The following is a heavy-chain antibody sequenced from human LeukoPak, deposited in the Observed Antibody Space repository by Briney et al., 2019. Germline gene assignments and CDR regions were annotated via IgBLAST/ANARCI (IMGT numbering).Heavy chain of an antibody. J-gene: IGHJ3*02. CDR3: AKAGSRSIAAAGTDAFDI. CDR1: GFTFSSYG. D-gene: IGHD6-13*01. CDR2: ISGSGDNT. V-gene: IGHV3-23*01. Sequence: GGSLRLSCAVSGFTFSSYGMSWVRQAPGKGLEWVSGISGSGDNTYHADSVKGRFTISRDNSKNTLYLQMNSLRAEDTAVYYCAKAGSRSIAAAGTDAFDIWGQGTMVTVSS.